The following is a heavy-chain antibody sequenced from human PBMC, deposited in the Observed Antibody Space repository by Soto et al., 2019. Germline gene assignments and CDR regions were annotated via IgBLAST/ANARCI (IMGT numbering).Heavy chain of an antibody. Sequence: GGSLRLSCAASGFTFSSYSMNWVRQAPGKGLEWVSSISSSSSYIYYADSVKGRFTISRDNAKNSLYLQMNSLRAEDTAVYYCASSYRSSWDPDYWGQGTLVTVSS. CDR3: ASSYRSSWDPDY. V-gene: IGHV3-21*01. CDR1: GFTFSSYS. D-gene: IGHD3-16*02. J-gene: IGHJ4*02. CDR2: ISSSSSYI.